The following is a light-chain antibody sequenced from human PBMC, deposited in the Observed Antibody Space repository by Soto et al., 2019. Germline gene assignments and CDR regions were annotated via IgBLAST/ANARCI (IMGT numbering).Light chain of an antibody. CDR1: QDISSY. J-gene: IGKJ5*01. Sequence: DIHLTRSPSFLSASVGHIFTITCRASQDISSYLGWYQQKPGKAPKVLIYAASTLQSGVPSRFRGSGSGTEFTLTISSLQTEDFATYYCLQVDSYHRLTFGQGTRLEI. CDR2: AAS. V-gene: IGKV1-9*01. CDR3: LQVDSYHRLT.